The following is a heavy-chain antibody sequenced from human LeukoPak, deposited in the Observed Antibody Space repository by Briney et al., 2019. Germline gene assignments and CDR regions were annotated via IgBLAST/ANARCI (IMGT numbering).Heavy chain of an antibody. Sequence: SETLSLTCTVSGGSISSGGYYWSWIRQHPGKGLEWIGYIYYSGSTYYNPSLKSRVTISVDTSKNQFSLKLSSVTAADTTVYYCARVSVWGDGYRDWGQGTPVTVSS. CDR1: GGSISSGGYY. CDR3: ARVSVWGDGYRD. V-gene: IGHV4-31*03. CDR2: IYYSGST. D-gene: IGHD5-24*01. J-gene: IGHJ1*01.